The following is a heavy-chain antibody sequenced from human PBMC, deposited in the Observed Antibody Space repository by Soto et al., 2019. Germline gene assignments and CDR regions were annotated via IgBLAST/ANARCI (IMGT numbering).Heavy chain of an antibody. CDR3: VKEANPFINTLVVLIFDY. J-gene: IGHJ4*02. V-gene: IGHV3-21*01. Sequence: PGGSLRLSCAASGFTFISYSMNWVRQAPGKGLEWVSSISSSSSYIYYADSVKGRFTISRDNSKNTLYLRMNSLRSDDTAVYYCVKEANPFINTLVVLIFDYWGQGTQVTVSS. CDR1: GFTFISYS. CDR2: ISSSSSYI. D-gene: IGHD3-22*01.